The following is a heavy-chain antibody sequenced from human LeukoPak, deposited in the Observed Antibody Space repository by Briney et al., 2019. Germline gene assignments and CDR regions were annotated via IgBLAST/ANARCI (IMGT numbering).Heavy chain of an antibody. CDR1: GFTFSSYG. J-gene: IGHJ4*02. D-gene: IGHD4-17*01. CDR2: IRYDGSNK. Sequence: PGGSLRLSCAASGFTFSSYGMHWVRQAPGKGLEWVAFIRYDGSNKYYADSVKGRFTISRDNSKNTLYLQMNSLRAEDTAVYYCARDPTRYLRYGYFDYWGQGAQVTVSS. V-gene: IGHV3-30*02. CDR3: ARDPTRYLRYGYFDY.